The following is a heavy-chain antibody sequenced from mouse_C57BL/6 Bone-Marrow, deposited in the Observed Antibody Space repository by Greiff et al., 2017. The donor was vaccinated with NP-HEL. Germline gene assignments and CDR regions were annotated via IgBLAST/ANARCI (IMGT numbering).Heavy chain of an antibody. CDR3: ARELRRIDAMDY. CDR1: GFTFSDYY. V-gene: IGHV5-16*01. CDR2: INYDGSST. D-gene: IGHD2-4*01. Sequence: EVQVVESEGGLVQPGSSMKLSCTASGFTFSDYYMAWVRQVPEKGLEWVANINYDGSSTYYLDSLKSRFIISRDNAKNILYLQMSSLKSEDTATDYCARELRRIDAMDYWGQGTSVTVSS. J-gene: IGHJ4*01.